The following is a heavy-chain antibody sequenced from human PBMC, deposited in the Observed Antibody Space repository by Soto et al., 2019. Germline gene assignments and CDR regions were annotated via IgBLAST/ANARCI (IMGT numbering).Heavy chain of an antibody. CDR3: ARTYCSGGSCYRIDP. V-gene: IGHV1-46*01. Sequence: ASVKVSCKASGYTFTSYYMHWVRQAPGQGLEWMGIINPSGGSTSYAQKFQGRVTMTRDTSTSTVYMELSSLRSEDTAVYYCARTYCSGGSCYRIDPWGQGTLVTVSS. CDR1: GYTFTSYY. J-gene: IGHJ5*02. D-gene: IGHD2-15*01. CDR2: INPSGGST.